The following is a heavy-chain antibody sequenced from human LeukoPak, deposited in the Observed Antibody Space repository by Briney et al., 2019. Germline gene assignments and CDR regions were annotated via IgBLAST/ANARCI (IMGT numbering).Heavy chain of an antibody. CDR1: GFTFSSYA. Sequence: GGSLRLSCAASGFTFSSYAMSWVRQAPGKGLEWVSAISGSGGSTYYADSVKGRFTISRDNSKNTLYLQMNSLRAEDTAVYYCASPPWEKAYYYYGMDVWGQGTTVTVSS. V-gene: IGHV3-23*01. J-gene: IGHJ6*02. CDR3: ASPPWEKAYYYYGMDV. CDR2: ISGSGGST. D-gene: IGHD1-26*01.